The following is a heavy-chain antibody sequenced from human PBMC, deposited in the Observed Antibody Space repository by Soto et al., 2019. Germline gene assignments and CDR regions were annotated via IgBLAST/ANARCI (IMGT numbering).Heavy chain of an antibody. Sequence: PSETLSLTCTVSGGSICSYYWSWIRQPPGKGLEWIGYIYYSGSTNYNPSLKSRVTISVDTSKSQFSLKLSSVTAADTAVYYCAREGYSSGYYYYYGMDVWGQGTTVTVSS. CDR3: AREGYSSGYYYYYGMDV. J-gene: IGHJ6*02. V-gene: IGHV4-59*01. CDR2: IYYSGST. CDR1: GGSICSYY. D-gene: IGHD3-22*01.